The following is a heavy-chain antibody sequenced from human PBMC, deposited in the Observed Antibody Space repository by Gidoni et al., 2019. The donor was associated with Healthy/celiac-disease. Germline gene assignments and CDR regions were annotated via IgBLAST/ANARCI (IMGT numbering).Heavy chain of an antibody. CDR2: ISAYNGNT. D-gene: IGHD2-2*01. V-gene: IGHV1-18*04. Sequence: QIQLVQSCTEVKKHWASVKVSCKASGYTFTVYTISCLRPAHRQGLEWMGWISAYNGNTKSAQMLQGRVTMTTATATSTAYMELRSLRSDDTAVYYCARVNPIVVVPAASIYYYGMVVWGKGITVTVSS. CDR3: ARVNPIVVVPAASIYYYGMVV. CDR1: GYTFTVYT. J-gene: IGHJ6*04.